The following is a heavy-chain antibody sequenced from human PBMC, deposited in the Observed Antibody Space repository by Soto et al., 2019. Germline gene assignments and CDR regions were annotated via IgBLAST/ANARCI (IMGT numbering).Heavy chain of an antibody. CDR1: GYSFTSYW. J-gene: IGHJ6*02. D-gene: IGHD3-22*01. V-gene: IGHV5-51*01. CDR2: IYPGDSDT. CDR3: ARHSYDSSGYYYYGMDV. Sequence: PGESLKISCKGSGYSFTSYWIGWVRQMPGKGLEWMGIIYPGDSDTRYSPSFQGQVTISADKSISTAYLQWSSLKASDTAMYYCARHSYDSSGYYYYGMDVWGQGTTVTV.